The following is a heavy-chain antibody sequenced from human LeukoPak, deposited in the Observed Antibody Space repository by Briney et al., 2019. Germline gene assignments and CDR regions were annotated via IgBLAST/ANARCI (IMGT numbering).Heavy chain of an antibody. J-gene: IGHJ4*02. CDR1: GDSIRNANY. CDR2: MHHGGRT. CDR3: ARVASSILGYASFDF. Sequence: SETLSLTCGVSGDSIRNANYWGWIRPPPGQGLEWIAGMHHGGRTFYNPSLQSRVTISMYTSKNQFSLNLNYVTAADTAVYYCARVASSILGYASFDFWGQGTLVTVSS. V-gene: IGHV4-38-2*01. D-gene: IGHD2-2*01.